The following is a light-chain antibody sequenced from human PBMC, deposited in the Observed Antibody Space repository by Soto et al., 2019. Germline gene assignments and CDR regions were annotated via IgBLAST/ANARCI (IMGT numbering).Light chain of an antibody. CDR3: CSYAGSSTLDV. CDR1: SSDVGSYNL. J-gene: IGLJ1*01. Sequence: QSALTRPASVSGSPGQSITISCTGTSSDVGSYNLVSWYQQHPGKAPKLMIYEGSKRPSGVSNRFSGSKSGNTASLTISGLQAEDEADYYCCSYAGSSTLDVFGTGTKLTVL. V-gene: IGLV2-23*01. CDR2: EGS.